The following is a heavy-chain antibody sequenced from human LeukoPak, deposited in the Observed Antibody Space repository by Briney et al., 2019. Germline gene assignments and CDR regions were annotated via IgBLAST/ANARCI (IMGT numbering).Heavy chain of an antibody. D-gene: IGHD3-3*01. J-gene: IGHJ4*02. CDR3: AKCRPTIFGVVPFDY. V-gene: IGHV3-33*06. CDR1: GFTFSSYG. Sequence: PGRSLRLSCAASGFTFSSYGMHWVRQAPGKGLEWVAVIWYDGSNKYYADSVKGRFTISRDNSKNTLYLQMNSLRAEDTAVYYCAKCRPTIFGVVPFDYWGQGTLVTVSS. CDR2: IWYDGSNK.